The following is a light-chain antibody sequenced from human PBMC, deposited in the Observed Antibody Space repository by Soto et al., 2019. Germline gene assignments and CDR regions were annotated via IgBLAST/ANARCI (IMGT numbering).Light chain of an antibody. CDR2: NNN. Sequence: QSVLTQPPSASGTPGQRVTISCSVSSSNIGSNTVNWYQHLPGTAPKLLIYNNNQRPSGVPDRFSGSKSGTSASLAISGLQSEDESDFYCAAWDASLNGPVFGGGTKLTVL. V-gene: IGLV1-44*01. CDR3: AAWDASLNGPV. J-gene: IGLJ2*01. CDR1: SSNIGSNT.